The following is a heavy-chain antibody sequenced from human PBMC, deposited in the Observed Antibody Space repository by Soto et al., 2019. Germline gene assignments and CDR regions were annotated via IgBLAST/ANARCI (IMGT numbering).Heavy chain of an antibody. CDR1: GGTFSSYA. J-gene: IGHJ6*02. CDR3: ARSQGSSTSLESYSYSYYGMDV. D-gene: IGHD2-2*01. Sequence: QVQLVQSGAEVKKPGSSVKVSGKASGGTFSSYAISWVRQAPGQGLEWMGAIIPISGTANYAQKFQGRVTIAADESTSTAYMELSSVRSEDTAVYYCARSQGSSTSLESYSYSYYGMDVWGQGTTVTVSS. V-gene: IGHV1-69*19. CDR2: IIPISGTA.